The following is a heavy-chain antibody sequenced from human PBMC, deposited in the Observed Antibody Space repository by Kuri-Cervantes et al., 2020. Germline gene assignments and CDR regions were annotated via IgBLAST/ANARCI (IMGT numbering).Heavy chain of an antibody. CDR3: AKGDRVSGEQLFVY. CDR2: ISGTGSTI. V-gene: IGHV3-11*04. J-gene: IGHJ4*02. Sequence: GGSLRLSCAASGFTFSDYYMSWIRQAPGKGLEWISYISGTGSTIFYADSVKGRFTISRDNAKNSEYLQMNSLRAEDTAVYYCAKGDRVSGEQLFVYWGQGTLVTVSS. D-gene: IGHD1-26*01. CDR1: GFTFSDYY.